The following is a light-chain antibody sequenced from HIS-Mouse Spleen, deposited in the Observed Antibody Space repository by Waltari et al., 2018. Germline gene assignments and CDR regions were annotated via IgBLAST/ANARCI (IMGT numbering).Light chain of an antibody. CDR1: QSVSSN. CDR3: QQYNNWWT. J-gene: IGKJ1*01. V-gene: IGKV3-15*01. CDR2: GAS. Sequence: EIVMTQSPATLSVSPGERATLPCRASQSVSSNLAWYQQKPGQAPRLLIYGASTMATGIPARFSGSGSGTEFTLTISSMQSEDFAVYYCQQYNNWWTFGQGTKVEIK.